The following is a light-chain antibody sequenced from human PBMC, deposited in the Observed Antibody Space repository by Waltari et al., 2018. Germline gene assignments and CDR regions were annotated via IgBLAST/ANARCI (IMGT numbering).Light chain of an antibody. CDR3: QQYNSDSQN. CDR2: DAS. J-gene: IGKJ1*01. CDR1: QSIDSW. V-gene: IGKV1-5*01. Sequence: DIQMTQSPSTLSASVGYRLTITCRASQSIDSWLAWYQQKPGKAPKLLIYDASSLERGVPSRFSGSGSGTEFTLTISSLQPDDFATYYCQQYNSDSQNFGQGTKVEIK.